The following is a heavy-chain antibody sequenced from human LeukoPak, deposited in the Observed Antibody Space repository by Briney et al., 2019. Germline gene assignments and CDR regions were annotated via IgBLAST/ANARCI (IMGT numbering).Heavy chain of an antibody. CDR3: ARARQRATGSYSALDS. J-gene: IGHJ4*02. D-gene: IGHD1-26*01. V-gene: IGHV1-2*02. CDR2: INANSGDT. Sequence: ASVKVSCKASGYTFTSYGISWVRQAPGQGLEWMGWINANSGDTNYAQKFQGRVTLTRDTSISTAYMELNSLRSDDTAVYYSARARQRATGSYSALDSWGQGTLVTVSS. CDR1: GYTFTSYG.